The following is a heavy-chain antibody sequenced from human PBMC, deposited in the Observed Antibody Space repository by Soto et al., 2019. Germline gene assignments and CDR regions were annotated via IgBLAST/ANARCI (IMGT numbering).Heavy chain of an antibody. V-gene: IGHV1-18*01. CDR2: ISGHNGQT. D-gene: IGHD5-18*01. Sequence: QVQLVQSGPEVKKPGASVKVSCKASAYTFNTYGISWVRRAPGQGLEWMGWISGHNGQTNYAQKFRGRVTITTDPSTSTAYMELRSLRSDDTAIYYCARDGRKQLWVEGRNAMDVWGQGTTVTVSS. J-gene: IGHJ6*02. CDR1: AYTFNTYG. CDR3: ARDGRKQLWVEGRNAMDV.